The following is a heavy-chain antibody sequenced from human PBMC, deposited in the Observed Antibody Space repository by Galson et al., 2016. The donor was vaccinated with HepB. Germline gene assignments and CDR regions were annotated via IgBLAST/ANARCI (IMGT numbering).Heavy chain of an antibody. J-gene: IGHJ4*02. Sequence: SLRLSCAAAGFTVSDNHVTWIRQAPGKGLECVPFIFVRGNTYYADSVEGRFPISRDNARNTVYLQMNSLRTEDTAVYYCSGYGGNSVWGQGTLVTVSS. V-gene: IGHV3-53*01. CDR1: GFTVSDNH. CDR2: IFVRGNT. D-gene: IGHD4-23*01. CDR3: SGYGGNSV.